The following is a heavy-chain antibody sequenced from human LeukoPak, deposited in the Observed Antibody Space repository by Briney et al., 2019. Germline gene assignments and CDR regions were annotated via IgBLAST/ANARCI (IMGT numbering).Heavy chain of an antibody. CDR3: ARAGLGYCSSTSCYRVPGYYYGMDV. Sequence: ASVKVSCKASGYTFTSYGISWVRQAPEQGIEWMGWISAYNGNTNYAQKLQGRVTMTTDTSTSTAYMELRSLRSDDTAVYYCARAGLGYCSSTSCYRVPGYYYGMDVWGQGTTVTVSS. V-gene: IGHV1-18*01. J-gene: IGHJ6*02. CDR2: ISAYNGNT. D-gene: IGHD2-2*02. CDR1: GYTFTSYG.